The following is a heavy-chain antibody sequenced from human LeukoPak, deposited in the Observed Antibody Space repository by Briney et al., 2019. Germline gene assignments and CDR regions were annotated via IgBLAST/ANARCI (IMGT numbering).Heavy chain of an antibody. CDR3: AQRMDWGAFDI. V-gene: IGHV1-46*01. D-gene: IGHD3/OR15-3a*01. CDR2: ISPSGGST. CDR1: GYTFTSNY. J-gene: IGHJ3*02. Sequence: ASVKVSCKAFGYTFTSNYMHWVRQAPGQGPEWMGVISPSGGSTTYAQKFQGRVTLTRDMSTSTDYLELSSLRSEDTAVYYCAQRMDWGAFDIWGQGTMVTVSS.